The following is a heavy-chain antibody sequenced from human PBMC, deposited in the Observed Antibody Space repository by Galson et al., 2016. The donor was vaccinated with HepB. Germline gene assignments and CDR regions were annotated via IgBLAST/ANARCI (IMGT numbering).Heavy chain of an antibody. CDR1: GYTFTTYA. CDR3: ARGHIVATVDYYYYGRDV. CDR2: INAANGDT. V-gene: IGHV1-3*01. J-gene: IGHJ6*02. Sequence: SVKVSCKASGYTFTTYAMYWVRQAPGQRLEWMGWINAANGDTKYSQKLQGRGTITWDTSANTAYMELSSLRSEDTAVYYCARGHIVATVDYYYYGRDVWGQGTTVTVS. D-gene: IGHD5-12*01.